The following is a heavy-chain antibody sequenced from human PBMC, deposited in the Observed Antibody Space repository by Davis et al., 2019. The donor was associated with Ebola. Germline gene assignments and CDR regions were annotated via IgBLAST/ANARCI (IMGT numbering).Heavy chain of an antibody. D-gene: IGHD6-13*01. CDR1: GYSFTSYW. J-gene: IGHJ6*02. CDR2: IDPSDSYT. V-gene: IGHV5-10-1*01. Sequence: KVSCKGSGYSFTSYWITWVRQMPGKGLERMGSIDPSDSYTYYSPSFQGHVTISADKSISTAYLQWSRLKASDTAMYYCARSRAAAGFFFYGMDVWGQGTTVTVSS. CDR3: ARSRAAAGFFFYGMDV.